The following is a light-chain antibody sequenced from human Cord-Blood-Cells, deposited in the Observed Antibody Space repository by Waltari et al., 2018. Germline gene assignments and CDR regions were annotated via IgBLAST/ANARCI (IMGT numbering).Light chain of an antibody. CDR1: QSVLYSSNNKNY. CDR3: QQYYSTPH. Sequence: DIVMTQSPDSLAVSLGERATINCQSSQSVLYSSNNKNYLAWYQQKPGQPPKLLIYWAYTRESGVPDRFSGSGSGTDFTLTISSLQAEDVAVHYCQQYYSTPHFGGGTKVEIK. J-gene: IGKJ4*01. CDR2: WAY. V-gene: IGKV4-1*01.